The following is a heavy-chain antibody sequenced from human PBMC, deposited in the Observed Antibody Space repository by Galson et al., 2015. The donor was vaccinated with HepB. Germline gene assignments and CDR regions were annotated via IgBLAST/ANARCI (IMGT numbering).Heavy chain of an antibody. D-gene: IGHD1-26*01. CDR3: ARYPLVGATRRPGYFDY. CDR2: INPSEGDT. V-gene: IGHV1-46*01. Sequence: SVKVSCKASGYVFVSRYIHWVRQTPEQGLEWMGIINPSEGDTLYSQKFQGRVTMTRDKSTNTVYMDLSSLRPEDTAVYFCARYPLVGATRRPGYFDYWGQGTLVTVSS. CDR1: GYVFVSRY. J-gene: IGHJ4*03.